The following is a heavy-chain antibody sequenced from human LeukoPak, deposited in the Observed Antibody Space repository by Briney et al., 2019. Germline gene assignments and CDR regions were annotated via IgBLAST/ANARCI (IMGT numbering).Heavy chain of an antibody. CDR2: MYFSGIT. CDR1: GGSISSGGYY. CDR3: ARDGYSSSSYFDY. V-gene: IGHV4-31*03. J-gene: IGHJ4*02. Sequence: SQALSLTCTVSGGSISSGGYYWSWIRQHPGKGLEWIGYMYFSGITSYNPSLKSRVTILVDTSKNQFSLKLSSVTAADTAVYYCARDGYSSSSYFDYWGQGTLVTVSS. D-gene: IGHD6-6*01.